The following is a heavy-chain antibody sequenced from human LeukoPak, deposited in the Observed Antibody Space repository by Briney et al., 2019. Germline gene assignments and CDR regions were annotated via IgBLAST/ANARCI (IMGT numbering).Heavy chain of an antibody. CDR1: GGSISSGGYS. J-gene: IGHJ4*02. D-gene: IGHD6-13*01. V-gene: IGHV4-30-2*01. CDR3: ARWVAAAGNFDY. CDR2: IYHSGST. Sequence: SQTLSLTCAVSGGSISSGGYSWSWIRQPPGKGLEWIGYIYHSGSTYYNPSLKSRVTISVDRSKNQFSLKLSSVTAADTAVYYCARWVAAAGNFDYWGQGTLVTVSS.